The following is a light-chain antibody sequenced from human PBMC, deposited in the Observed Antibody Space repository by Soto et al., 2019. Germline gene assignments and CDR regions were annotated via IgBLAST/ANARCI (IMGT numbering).Light chain of an antibody. J-gene: IGKJ1*01. CDR1: QSVRSN. CDR2: GAS. CDR3: QQYNNWPPT. Sequence: EIVMTQSPGTLSVSPGERATLSCMASQSVRSNLAWYQQKPGQAPRLLIYGASTRATGIPAGLSGSGYGTEFTLTISSLQSEDYAVYYCQQYNNWPPTFGQGTKGEIK. V-gene: IGKV3-15*01.